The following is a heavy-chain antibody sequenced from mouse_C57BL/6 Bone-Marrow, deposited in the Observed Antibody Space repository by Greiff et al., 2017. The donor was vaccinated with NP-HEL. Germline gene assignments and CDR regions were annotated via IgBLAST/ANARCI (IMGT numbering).Heavy chain of an antibody. CDR2: IHPNSGST. Sequence: QVQLQQPGAELVKPGASVKLSCKASGYTFTSYWMHWVKQRPGQGLEWIGMIHPNSGSTNYNEKFKSKATLTVDKSSSTAYMQLSSLTSEDSAVYYCANWLLYYGSSYAMDYWGQGTSVTVSS. CDR3: ANWLLYYGSSYAMDY. CDR1: GYTFTSYW. V-gene: IGHV1-64*01. D-gene: IGHD1-1*01. J-gene: IGHJ4*01.